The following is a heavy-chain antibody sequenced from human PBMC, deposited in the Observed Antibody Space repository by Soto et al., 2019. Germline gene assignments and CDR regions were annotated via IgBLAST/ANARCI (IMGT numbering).Heavy chain of an antibody. J-gene: IGHJ4*02. V-gene: IGHV3-23*01. Sequence: GGSLRLSCAASGLTLSSCAMRWVRQAPGKGLEWVSTISGGGGNTYYADSVKGRFTISRDNSKSTLYLQMNSLRAEDTAVYYCAKGGSDSSGHSLYQFDSWGQGTLVTVSS. CDR2: ISGGGGNT. CDR1: GLTLSSCA. D-gene: IGHD3-22*01. CDR3: AKGGSDSSGHSLYQFDS.